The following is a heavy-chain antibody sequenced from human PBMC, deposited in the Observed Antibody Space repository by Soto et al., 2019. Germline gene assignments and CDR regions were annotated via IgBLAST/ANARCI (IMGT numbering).Heavy chain of an antibody. Sequence: QVQLQESGPGLVKSSQTLSLTCTVSGGSISSGGYYWSWIRQHPGKGLEWIGYIYYSGSTYYNPSLKSRVTISVDTSKNQFSLKLSSVTAADTAVYYCAREAGYSYGLPYYFDYWGQGTLVTVSS. V-gene: IGHV4-31*03. CDR3: AREAGYSYGLPYYFDY. J-gene: IGHJ4*02. CDR2: IYYSGST. D-gene: IGHD5-18*01. CDR1: GGSISSGGYY.